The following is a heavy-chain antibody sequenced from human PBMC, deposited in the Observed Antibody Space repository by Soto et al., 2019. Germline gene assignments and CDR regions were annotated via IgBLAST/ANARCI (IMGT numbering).Heavy chain of an antibody. CDR2: IYSAGNR. D-gene: IGHD6-19*01. J-gene: IGHJ4*02. V-gene: IGHV3-53*01. CDR3: ARDVGGGWFSLDS. CDR1: GFAVSSRY. Sequence: GLSLRLSCAASGFAVSSRYMNWVRQAPGKGLEWVSVIYSAGNRYYADSVRGRFTISRDDSKNTLYLQMNSLRTEDTAIYYCARDVGGGWFSLDSWGQGTLVSVSS.